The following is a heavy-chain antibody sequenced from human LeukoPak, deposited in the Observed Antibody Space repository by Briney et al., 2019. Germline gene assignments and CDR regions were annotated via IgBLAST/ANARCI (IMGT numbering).Heavy chain of an antibody. D-gene: IGHD2-21*01. CDR3: ARITFVVEGYGMDV. CDR2: IYTSGST. V-gene: IGHV4-4*07. Sequence: TSETLSLTCTVSGGSISSYYWSWIRQPAGKGLEWIGRIYTSGSTNYNPSLKSRVTMSVDTSKNQFSLSLSSVTAADTAVYYCARITFVVEGYGMDVWGQGTTVTVSS. J-gene: IGHJ6*02. CDR1: GGSISSYY.